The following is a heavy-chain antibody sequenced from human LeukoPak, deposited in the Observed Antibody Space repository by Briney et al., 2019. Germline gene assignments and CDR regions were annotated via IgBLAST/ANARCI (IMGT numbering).Heavy chain of an antibody. V-gene: IGHV3-7*01. CDR1: GFTFSSYW. D-gene: IGHD3-22*01. CDR3: ARTPDYDSSGYYFLFDY. Sequence: PGGSLRLSCAASGFTFSSYWMNWVRQAPGKGLEWVANIKQDGSEKYYVDSVKGRFTISRDNAKNSLYLQMNSLGAEDTAVYYCARTPDYDSSGYYFLFDYWGQGTLVTVSS. J-gene: IGHJ4*02. CDR2: IKQDGSEK.